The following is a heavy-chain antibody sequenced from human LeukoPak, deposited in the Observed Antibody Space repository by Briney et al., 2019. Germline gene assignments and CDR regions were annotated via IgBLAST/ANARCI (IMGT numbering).Heavy chain of an antibody. CDR3: ARENYYALDV. V-gene: IGHV3-74*01. Sequence: GSLRLSCAASGFTFSIYWMQWVRQAPGKGLVWVSRTNSDGSRISYADSVKGRFTISRDNAKNTLYLQMNSLRAEDTAVYYCARENYYALDVWGQGTTVTVSS. CDR1: GFTFSIYW. J-gene: IGHJ6*02. CDR2: TNSDGSRI.